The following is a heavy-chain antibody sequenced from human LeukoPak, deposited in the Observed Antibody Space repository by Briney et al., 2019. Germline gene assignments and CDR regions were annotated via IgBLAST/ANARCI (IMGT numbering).Heavy chain of an antibody. D-gene: IGHD1-26*01. CDR3: ARVGAQSDYYYYYMDV. Sequence: ASVKVSCKASGYTFTSYGSSGVRQAPGQGLEGMGWISAYNGNTNYAQKLQGRVNMTTDTSTSTDYMELRSMRSDDTAVYYCARVGAQSDYYYYYMDVWGKGTTVTVSS. J-gene: IGHJ6*03. CDR1: GYTFTSYG. V-gene: IGHV1-18*01. CDR2: ISAYNGNT.